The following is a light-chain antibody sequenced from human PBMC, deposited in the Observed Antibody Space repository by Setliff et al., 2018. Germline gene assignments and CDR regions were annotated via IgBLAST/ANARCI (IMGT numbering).Light chain of an antibody. CDR1: SSDVGGYNY. J-gene: IGLJ1*01. CDR2: EVT. V-gene: IGLV2-14*01. Sequence: QSALTQPASVSGSPGQSITISCTGTSSDVGGYNYVSWYQQHPGKAPKLMIYEVTYRPSGVSNRFSASKSGNTASLTIPGLQAEDEADYYCSSYTSSSPLYVFGTGTKVTVL. CDR3: SSYTSSSPLYV.